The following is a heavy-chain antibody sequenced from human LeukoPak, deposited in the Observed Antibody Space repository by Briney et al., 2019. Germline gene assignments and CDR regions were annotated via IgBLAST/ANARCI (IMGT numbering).Heavy chain of an antibody. V-gene: IGHV4-61*02. CDR1: GDSISSGSYC. D-gene: IGHD1-14*01. J-gene: IGHJ4*02. CDR3: ARARSPQRAFDY. Sequence: PSETLSLTCTVSGDSISSGSYCWSWIRQPAGKGLEWIGRIYTSGSTNYNPSLKSRVTIFIDTSKNQFSLKLSSVTAADTAVYYCARARSPQRAFDYWGQGTLVTVSS. CDR2: IYTSGST.